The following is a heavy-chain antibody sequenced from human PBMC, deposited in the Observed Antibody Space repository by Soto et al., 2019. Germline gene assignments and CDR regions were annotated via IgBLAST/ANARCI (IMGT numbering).Heavy chain of an antibody. CDR2: ISASGGGT. CDR3: AKDPNGDYLGAFDC. Sequence: QMLESGGGLVQPGGSLRLSCAASGFTFGNYVVTWVRQAPGRGVEWVSAISASGGGTFYADSVRGRFTISRDNYKNTLYLEMNSLRAEDTALYFCAKDPNGDYLGAFDCWGRGTMVIVSS. J-gene: IGHJ3*01. D-gene: IGHD4-17*01. V-gene: IGHV3-23*01. CDR1: GFTFGNYV.